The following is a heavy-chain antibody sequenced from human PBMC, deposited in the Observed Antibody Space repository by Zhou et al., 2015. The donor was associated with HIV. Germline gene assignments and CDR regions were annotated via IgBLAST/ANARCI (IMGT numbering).Heavy chain of an antibody. CDR2: MNPNSGNT. CDR3: ARCGGDRGDVCACFDY. D-gene: IGHD2-21*02. Sequence: QVQLVQSGAEVKKPGASVKVSCKASGYTFTSYDINWVRQATGQGLEWMGWMNPNSGNTGYAQKFQGRVTMTRNTSISTAYMELSSLRSEDTAVYYCARCGGDRGDVCACFDYWGQGTLVTVSS. CDR1: GYTFTSYD. J-gene: IGHJ4*02. V-gene: IGHV1-8*01.